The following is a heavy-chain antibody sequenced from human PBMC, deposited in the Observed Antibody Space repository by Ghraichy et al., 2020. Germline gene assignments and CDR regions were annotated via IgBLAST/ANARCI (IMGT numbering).Heavy chain of an antibody. D-gene: IGHD3-16*01. CDR1: RFSFRASW. Sequence: GGSLRLSCAASRFSFRASWMNWVRQAPGKGLEWVASMNPVGIEIYYVDSVRGRFTISRDNAKNSLYLQMNSLRAEDTAMYYCARDVGGSAFDYWGQGTLVTVSS. V-gene: IGHV3-7*03. CDR2: MNPVGIEI. J-gene: IGHJ4*02. CDR3: ARDVGGSAFDY.